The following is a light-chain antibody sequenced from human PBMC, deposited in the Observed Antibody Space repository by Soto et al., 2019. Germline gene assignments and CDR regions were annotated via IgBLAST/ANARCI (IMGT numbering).Light chain of an antibody. CDR2: EVS. CDR1: SSDVGVYNY. Sequence: QSALTQPASVSGSPGQSITISCTGTSSDVGVYNYVSWYQQHPGKAPKLMIYEVSNRPSGVSNRFSGSKSGNTASLTISELQAEDQADYYCSSYRTSSTWVFGGGTKLTVL. CDR3: SSYRTSSTWV. V-gene: IGLV2-14*01. J-gene: IGLJ3*02.